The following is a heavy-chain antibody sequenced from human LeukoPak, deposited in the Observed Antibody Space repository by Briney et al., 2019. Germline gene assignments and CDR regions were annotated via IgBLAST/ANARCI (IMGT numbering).Heavy chain of an antibody. CDR1: GGTFSSYA. D-gene: IGHD4-17*01. CDR3: ARRGGKNYGDYVVYDKYMDV. CDR2: ISAYNGDT. Sequence: GSSVKVSCKASGGTFSSYAISWVRQAPGQELEWMGWISAYNGDTHYAQKFQGRVTMTTETSTSTAYMELRSLRSDDTAVYYCARRGGKNYGDYVVYDKYMDVWSTGTTVTVSS. J-gene: IGHJ6*03. V-gene: IGHV1-18*01.